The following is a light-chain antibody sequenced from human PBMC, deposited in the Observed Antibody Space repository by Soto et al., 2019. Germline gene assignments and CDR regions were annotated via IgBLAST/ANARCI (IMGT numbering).Light chain of an antibody. CDR1: QSISSW. CDR3: QQYNTYPWT. Sequence: DIQMTQSPSTLSASVGDRFTMTCRASQSISSWLAWYQQKPGKAPKLLIYDASSLESGVPSRFSGSGSGTEFTLTISSLQPDDFAAYYCQQYNTYPWTFGQGTKVDIK. CDR2: DAS. V-gene: IGKV1-5*01. J-gene: IGKJ1*01.